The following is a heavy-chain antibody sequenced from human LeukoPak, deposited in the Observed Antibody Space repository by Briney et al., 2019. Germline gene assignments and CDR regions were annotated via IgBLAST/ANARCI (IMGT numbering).Heavy chain of an antibody. D-gene: IGHD2-15*01. Sequence: GGSLRLSCAASGFTFSGYTMNWVRQAAGKGLEWVSYISTSGGTRFYADSVKGRFTISRDNAENSLYLQMNSLRAEDTAVYFCARFEHCSGGSCQLNAFDIWGQGTMVTVSS. CDR1: GFTFSGYT. V-gene: IGHV3-48*01. J-gene: IGHJ3*02. CDR2: ISTSGGTR. CDR3: ARFEHCSGGSCQLNAFDI.